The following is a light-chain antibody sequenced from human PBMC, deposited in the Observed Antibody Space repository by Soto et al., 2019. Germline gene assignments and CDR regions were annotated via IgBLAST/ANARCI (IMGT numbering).Light chain of an antibody. V-gene: IGKV1-12*01. CDR2: AAS. CDR3: QQANIFPLT. J-gene: IGKJ4*01. Sequence: DIQMTQSPSSLPASVGDRVTITCRASQDVNTWLAWYQQKPGRAPNLLIFAASSLQSGVPSRFSGNGSGTHFTLRISSLQPEDLATYYCQQANIFPLTFGGGTKVEIK. CDR1: QDVNTW.